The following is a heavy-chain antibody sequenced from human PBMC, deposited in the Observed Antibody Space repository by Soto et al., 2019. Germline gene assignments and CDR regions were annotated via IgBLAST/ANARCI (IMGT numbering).Heavy chain of an antibody. V-gene: IGHV1-18*03. CDR2: ISPYKGNT. D-gene: IGHD3-10*01. J-gene: IGHJ4*01. Sequence: QVQLMQSGADVKKPGASVKVSCRASGYTFTSCGIAWVRQAPGQGLEWMGWISPYKGNTHYAQKFQGRVTMTTDTSTSTAYMELRSLRSDDMAVYYCARDLDGSGSYYTDYWGQGTLVTVSS. CDR1: GYTFTSCG. CDR3: ARDLDGSGSYYTDY.